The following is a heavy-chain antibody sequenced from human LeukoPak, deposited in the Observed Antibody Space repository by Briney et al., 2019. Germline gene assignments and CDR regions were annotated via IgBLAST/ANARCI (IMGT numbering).Heavy chain of an antibody. CDR3: ARHDYYYYYMDV. Sequence: SETLSLTCTVSGGSVSSYYWSWIRQSPGKGLEWIGYIYSSGSSNYNPSLKRRVTISVDTSKSQFSLELSSVTAADTAVYFCARHDYYYYYMDVWGKGTTVTVSS. V-gene: IGHV4-59*08. J-gene: IGHJ6*03. CDR1: GGSVSSYY. CDR2: IYSSGSS.